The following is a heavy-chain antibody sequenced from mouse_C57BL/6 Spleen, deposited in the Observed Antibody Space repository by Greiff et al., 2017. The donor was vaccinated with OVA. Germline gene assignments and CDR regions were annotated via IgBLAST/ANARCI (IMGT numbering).Heavy chain of an antibody. J-gene: IGHJ2*01. V-gene: IGHV5-6*01. CDR2: ISSGGSYT. Sequence: EVKLMESGGDLVKPGGSLKLSCAASGFTFSSYGMSWVRQTPDKRLEWVATISSGGSYTYYPDSVKGRFTISRDNAKNTLYLQMSSLKSEDTAMYYCARPSPLPLDSSGYLDYWGQGTTLTVSS. D-gene: IGHD3-2*02. CDR3: ARPSPLPLDSSGYLDY. CDR1: GFTFSSYG.